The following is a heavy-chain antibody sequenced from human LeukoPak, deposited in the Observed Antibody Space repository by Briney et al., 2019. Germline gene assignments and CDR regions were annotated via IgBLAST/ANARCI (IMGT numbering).Heavy chain of an antibody. CDR2: INSDGRST. Sequence: GGSLRLSCAASGFTFSSYWMHWVRQAPGKGLVWVSRINSDGRSTSYADSVKGRFTISRDNAKNTLYLQMNSLRAEDTAVYYCARGDYAFSTNYYYYGMDVWGQGTTVTVSS. V-gene: IGHV3-74*01. D-gene: IGHD4/OR15-4a*01. J-gene: IGHJ6*02. CDR3: ARGDYAFSTNYYYYGMDV. CDR1: GFTFSSYW.